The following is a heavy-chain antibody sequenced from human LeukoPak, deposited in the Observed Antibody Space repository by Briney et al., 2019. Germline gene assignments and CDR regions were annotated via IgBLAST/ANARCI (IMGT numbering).Heavy chain of an antibody. J-gene: IGHJ4*02. CDR2: INHSGST. V-gene: IGHV4-34*01. CDR3: ASVLFRLGYCSSTSCPSYFDY. D-gene: IGHD2-2*01. Sequence: PSENLSLTCAVYGGSFSGYYWSWIRQPPGKGLEWIGEINHSGSTNYNPPLKSRVTISVDTSKNQFSLKLSSVTAADTAVYYCASVLFRLGYCSSTSCPSYFDYWGQGTLVTVSS. CDR1: GGSFSGYY.